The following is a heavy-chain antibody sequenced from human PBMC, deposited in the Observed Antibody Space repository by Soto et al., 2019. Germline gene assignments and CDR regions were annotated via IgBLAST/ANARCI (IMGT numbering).Heavy chain of an antibody. CDR1: GGSISSYY. Sequence: PSETLSLTCTVSGGSISSYYWSWIRQPPGKGLEWIGYIYYSGSTYYNPSLKSRVTISVDTSKNQFSLKLSSVTAADTAVYYCARGVPFYDSSGYYEFDYWGQGTLVTVSS. CDR3: ARGVPFYDSSGYYEFDY. V-gene: IGHV4-59*12. J-gene: IGHJ4*02. CDR2: IYYSGST. D-gene: IGHD3-22*01.